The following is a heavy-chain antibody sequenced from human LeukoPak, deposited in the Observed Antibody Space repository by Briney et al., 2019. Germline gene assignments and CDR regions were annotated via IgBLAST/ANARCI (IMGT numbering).Heavy chain of an antibody. D-gene: IGHD3-9*01. CDR2: INPNSGGT. J-gene: IGHJ4*02. Sequence: AASVKVSCKASGYTFTSYYMHWVRQAPGQGLEWMGWINPNSGGTNYAQKFQGRVTMTRDTSISTAYMELSRLRSDDTAVYYCARGGLTIFGPPTDYWGQGTLVTVSS. CDR3: ARGGLTIFGPPTDY. CDR1: GYTFTSYY. V-gene: IGHV1-2*02.